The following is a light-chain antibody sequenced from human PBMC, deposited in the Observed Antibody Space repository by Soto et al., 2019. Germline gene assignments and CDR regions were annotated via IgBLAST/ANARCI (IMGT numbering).Light chain of an antibody. V-gene: IGKV3-20*01. CDR2: GAS. CDR1: QSVSSSY. J-gene: IGKJ3*01. CDR3: QQYGSALLFT. Sequence: EIVLTQSPGTLSLSPGERATLSCRASQSVSSSYLAWYQQKPGQAPRLLIYGASSRPTGIPDRFSGSGSGTDFTLTISSLEPEDLALYYCQQYGSALLFTFGPGTKVDIK.